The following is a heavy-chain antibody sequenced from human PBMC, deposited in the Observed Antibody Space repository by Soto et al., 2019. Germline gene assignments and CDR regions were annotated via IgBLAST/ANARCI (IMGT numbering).Heavy chain of an antibody. Sequence: EVQLVESGGGLVQPGGSLRLSCAASGFAFSSFRMYWVRQAPGKGLVWVSHVNGDGSSTTYADSVKGRFTFLRDNANNMLYLQKSRLRAEDTALYHCAKGGAYGSVDNCGQGALVTVS. J-gene: IGHJ4*02. CDR3: AKGGAYGSVDN. CDR1: GFAFSSFR. CDR2: VNGDGSST. D-gene: IGHD3-10*01. V-gene: IGHV3-74*01.